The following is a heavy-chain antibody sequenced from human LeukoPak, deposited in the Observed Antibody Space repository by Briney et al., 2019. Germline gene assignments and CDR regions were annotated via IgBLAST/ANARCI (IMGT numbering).Heavy chain of an antibody. CDR1: GGSISGYY. J-gene: IGHJ3*02. CDR2: VYTSGST. V-gene: IGHV4-4*07. Sequence: SETLSLTCSVSGGSISGYYWTWIRQPAGKGLEWIGRVYTSGSTHYNPSLKTRLTMSVDTSKNQFSLKLSSVHAADKAVYYCARLITGTTTAFDISGKGTMVTVSS. D-gene: IGHD1-7*01. CDR3: ARLITGTTTAFDI.